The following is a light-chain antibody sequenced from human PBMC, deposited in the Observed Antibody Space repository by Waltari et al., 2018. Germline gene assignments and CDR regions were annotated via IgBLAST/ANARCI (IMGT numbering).Light chain of an antibody. CDR1: QDISNY. J-gene: IGKJ4*01. Sequence: DIQMTQSPSSLSASVGDRVTITCQASQDISNYLNWYQQKPGKAPKLLIYDASNLETGVPSRFSGSGSGTDFTFTISSLQPEDIATYYCQQSYSAPLAFGGGTKLDI. CDR3: QQSYSAPLA. CDR2: DAS. V-gene: IGKV1-33*01.